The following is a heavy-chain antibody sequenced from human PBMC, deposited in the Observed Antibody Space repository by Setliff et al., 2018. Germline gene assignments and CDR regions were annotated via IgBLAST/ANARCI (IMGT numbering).Heavy chain of an antibody. D-gene: IGHD6-19*01. J-gene: IGHJ3*02. CDR3: ARVGGYASAWHGIEAFDI. Sequence: ASVKDSCKTSGYIFTNYYIHWVRQAPGQGLEWMGWINANTGGTREVQKFQGRVTMTRDTSIDTAYMEVNRLTYDDTAVYYCARVGGYASAWHGIEAFDIWGQGTKVTVSS. CDR1: GYIFTNYY. CDR2: INANTGGT. V-gene: IGHV1-2*02.